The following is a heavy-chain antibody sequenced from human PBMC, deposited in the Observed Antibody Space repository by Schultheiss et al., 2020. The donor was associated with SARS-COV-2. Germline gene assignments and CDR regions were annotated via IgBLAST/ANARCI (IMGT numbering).Heavy chain of an antibody. CDR1: GGSISSSSYY. J-gene: IGHJ4*02. V-gene: IGHV4-61*01. CDR3: ARDGEGATGSSFDY. D-gene: IGHD1-26*01. Sequence: SQTLSLTCPVSGGSISSSSYYWSWIRQPPGKGLEWIGYIYYSGSTYYNPSLKSRVTISVDTSKNQFSLQLNSVTPEDTAVYYCARDGEGATGSSFDYWGQGTLVTVSS. CDR2: IYYSGST.